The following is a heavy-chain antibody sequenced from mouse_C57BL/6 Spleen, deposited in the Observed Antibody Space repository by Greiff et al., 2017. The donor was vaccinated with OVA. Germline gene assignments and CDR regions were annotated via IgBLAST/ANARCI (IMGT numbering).Heavy chain of an antibody. J-gene: IGHJ3*01. D-gene: IGHD2-13*01. CDR1: GYTFTSYW. V-gene: IGHV1-59*01. CDR3: TRNTGDCDGAWFAY. CDR2: IDPSDSYT. Sequence: VQLQQPGAELVRPGTSVKLSCKASGYTFTSYWMHWVKQRPGQGLEWIGVIDPSDSYTNYNQKFKGKATLTVDTSSSTAYMQLSSLTSEDSAVYYCTRNTGDCDGAWFAYWGQGTLVTVSA.